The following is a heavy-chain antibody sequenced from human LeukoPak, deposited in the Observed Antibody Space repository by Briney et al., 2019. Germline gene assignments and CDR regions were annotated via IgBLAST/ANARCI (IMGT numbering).Heavy chain of an antibody. CDR2: ISYDGSNK. CDR3: ARDARLSGSYYFVAAPDY. J-gene: IGHJ4*02. CDR1: GCTFSSYA. Sequence: GRSLRLSCAASGCTFSSYAMHWVRQAPGKGLEWVAVISYDGSNKYYADSVKGRFTISRDNSKNTLYLQMNSLRAEDTAVYYCARDARLSGSYYFVAAPDYWGQGTLVTVSS. V-gene: IGHV3-30*04. D-gene: IGHD1-26*01.